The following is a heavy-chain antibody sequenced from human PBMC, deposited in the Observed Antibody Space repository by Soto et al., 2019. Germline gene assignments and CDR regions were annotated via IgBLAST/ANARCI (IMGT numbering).Heavy chain of an antibody. V-gene: IGHV3-33*03. Sequence: GGSLRLSCVGSGFTLNNYGVHWVRQAPGKGLEWVALMWYDGLRQTYLDTVRGRFTVSRDSSTNTIYLQMNSLRVEDTGNYFCVKESTPPFFDSWGQGTPVTVSS. J-gene: IGHJ4*02. D-gene: IGHD2-15*01. CDR1: GFTLNNYG. CDR3: VKESTPPFFDS. CDR2: MWYDGLRQ.